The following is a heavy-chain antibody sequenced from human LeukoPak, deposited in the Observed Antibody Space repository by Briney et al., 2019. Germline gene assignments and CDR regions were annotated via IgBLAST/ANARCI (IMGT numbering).Heavy chain of an antibody. CDR3: AKHDYGDPVGKFDY. J-gene: IGHJ4*02. CDR2: IYSGGST. CDR1: GFTVSSNY. Sequence: GGSLRLSCAASGFTVSSNYMSWVRQAPGKGLEWVSVIYSGGSTYYADSVKGRFTISRDNSKNTLSLQMNSLRAEDTAMYYCAKHDYGDPVGKFDYWGQGTLVTVSS. V-gene: IGHV3-53*01. D-gene: IGHD4-17*01.